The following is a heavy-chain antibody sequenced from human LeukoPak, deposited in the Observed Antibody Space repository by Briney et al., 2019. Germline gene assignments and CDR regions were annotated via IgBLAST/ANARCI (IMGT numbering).Heavy chain of an antibody. CDR3: ARGYSGKRFFDY. Sequence: SETLSLTCAVYGGSFSGYYWSWIRQPPGKGLEWIGEINHSGSTNYNPSLKSRVTISVDTSKNQFSLKLSSVTAADTAVFYCARGYSGKRFFDYWGQGTLVTVSS. CDR2: INHSGST. D-gene: IGHD5-12*01. V-gene: IGHV4-34*01. CDR1: GGSFSGYY. J-gene: IGHJ4*02.